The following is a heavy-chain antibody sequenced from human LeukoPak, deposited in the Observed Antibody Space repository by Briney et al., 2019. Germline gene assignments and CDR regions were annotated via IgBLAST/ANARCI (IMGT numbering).Heavy chain of an antibody. D-gene: IGHD7-27*01. CDR2: IYSGGST. V-gene: IGHV3-53*01. Sequence: PGGSLRLSCAASGFTVRSNYMSWVRQAPGKGLEWVSVIYSGGSTYYADSVKGRFTISRDNSKNTLYLQMNSLRAEDTAVYYCAKWPNWGSVDYWGQGTLVTVSS. CDR1: GFTVRSNY. CDR3: AKWPNWGSVDY. J-gene: IGHJ4*02.